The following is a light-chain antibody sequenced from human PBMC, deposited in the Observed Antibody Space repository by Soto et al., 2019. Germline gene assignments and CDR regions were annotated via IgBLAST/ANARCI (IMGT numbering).Light chain of an antibody. CDR3: QQYSNWPPFT. Sequence: EIVLTQSPGTLSLSPGERATLSCRASQSVSSTYLAWYQQQPGQAPRLLIYGASTRATGIPSRFSGSGSGTEFTLTISSLQSEDFAIYSCQQYSNWPPFTFGGGTQLDIK. J-gene: IGKJ4*01. CDR1: QSVSSTY. CDR2: GAS. V-gene: IGKV3-15*01.